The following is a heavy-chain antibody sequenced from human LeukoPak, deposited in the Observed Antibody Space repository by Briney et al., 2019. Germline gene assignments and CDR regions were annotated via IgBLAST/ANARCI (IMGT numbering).Heavy chain of an antibody. D-gene: IGHD4-17*01. J-gene: IGHJ4*02. V-gene: IGHV3-11*01. CDR1: GFTFRDYY. CDR3: ARPLVSHGDFAY. CDR2: ISGSGSST. Sequence: GGSLRLSCAAPGFTFRDYYMSWIRQAPGKGLEWVSYISGSGSSTDYADSVKGRFTISRDNVKNSLHLQMNSLRAEDTAVYYCARPLVSHGDFAYWGQGTLVTVSS.